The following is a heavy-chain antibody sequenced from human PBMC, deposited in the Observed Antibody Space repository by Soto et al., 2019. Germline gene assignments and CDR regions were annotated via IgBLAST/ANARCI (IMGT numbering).Heavy chain of an antibody. CDR1: GFSLSTSGVG. J-gene: IGHJ3*02. D-gene: IGHD3-10*01. CDR2: IYWNDDK. CDR3: AHRYYNSAHDVFDI. Sequence: SGPTLVNPTQTLTLTCTFSGFSLSTSGVGVGWIRQPPGKALEWLTLIYWNDDKVYSPSLKSRLTITKDTSENQVVLRMTNMDPVDTATYYCAHRYYNSAHDVFDIWGQGTMVTVSS. V-gene: IGHV2-5*01.